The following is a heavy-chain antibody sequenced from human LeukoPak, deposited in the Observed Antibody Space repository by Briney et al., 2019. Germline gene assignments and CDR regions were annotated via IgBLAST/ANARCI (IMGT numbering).Heavy chain of an antibody. CDR1: GFTFRSYW. J-gene: IGHJ4*02. CDR3: ARAGYVWGSPFDY. CDR2: INSDGSST. V-gene: IGHV3-74*01. Sequence: GGSLRLSCTGSGFTFRSYWMHWVRQAPGKGLVWVSRINSDGSSTSYADSVKGRFTISRDNAKNTLYLQMNSLGAEDTAVYYCARAGYVWGSPFDYWGQGTLITVSS. D-gene: IGHD3-16*01.